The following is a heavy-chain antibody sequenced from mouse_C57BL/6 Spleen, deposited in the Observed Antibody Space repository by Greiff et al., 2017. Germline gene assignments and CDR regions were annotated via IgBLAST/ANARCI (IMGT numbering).Heavy chain of an antibody. CDR2: IDPETGGT. CDR3: TRSPYGNFDYYDY. Sequence: QVQLQQSGAELVRPGASVTLSCKASGYTFTDYEMHWVKQTPVHGLEWIGAIDPETGGTAYNQKFKGKAILTVDKSSSTAYMELRSLTSEDSAVYYCTRSPYGNFDYYDYWGQGTTLTVSS. J-gene: IGHJ2*01. D-gene: IGHD2-1*01. V-gene: IGHV1-15*01. CDR1: GYTFTDYE.